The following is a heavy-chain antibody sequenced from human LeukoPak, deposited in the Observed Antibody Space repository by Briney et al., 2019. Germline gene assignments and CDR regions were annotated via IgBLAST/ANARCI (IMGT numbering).Heavy chain of an antibody. CDR1: GASVSSGTYY. CDR2: VYYSGST. CDR3: AREARMPREVISSYAMDV. J-gene: IGHJ6*02. D-gene: IGHD3-10*01. V-gene: IGHV4-61*01. Sequence: SETLSLTCSVSGASVSSGTYYWSWVRQPPGKGLEWIGYVYYSGSTNYNPSLESRLTISVDTSKNQFSLRLRSVTAADTALYYCAREARMPREVISSYAMDVWGQGTAVTVSS.